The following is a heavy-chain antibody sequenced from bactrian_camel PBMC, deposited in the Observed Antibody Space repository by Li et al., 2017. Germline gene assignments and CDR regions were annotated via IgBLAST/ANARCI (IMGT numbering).Heavy chain of an antibody. CDR2: IKSGGTT. V-gene: IGHV3S1*01. CDR1: GSIFRNYW. D-gene: IGHD1*01. Sequence: HVQLVESGGGLVQPGGSLTLSCAASGSIFRNYWLYWVRQAPGKGLERVSVIKSGGTTYYADSAKGRFTISRDNADNKLYLQLNSLKPEDTAMYYCARVTDGGGICVASMPPYAKYQGQGTQVTVS. J-gene: IGHJ4*01.